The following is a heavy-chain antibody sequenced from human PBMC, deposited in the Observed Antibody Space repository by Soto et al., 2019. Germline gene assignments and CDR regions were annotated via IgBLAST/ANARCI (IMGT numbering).Heavy chain of an antibody. Sequence: PGGSLGLSCAASGFTFTRYSMNWFRQAPGKGLEWVSSISSTTNYIYYGDSMKGRFTISRDNAKNSLYLEMNSLRAEDTAVYYCARESEDLTSNFDYWGQGTLVTVSS. CDR2: ISSTTNYI. CDR1: GFTFTRYS. J-gene: IGHJ4*02. CDR3: ARESEDLTSNFDY. V-gene: IGHV3-21*06.